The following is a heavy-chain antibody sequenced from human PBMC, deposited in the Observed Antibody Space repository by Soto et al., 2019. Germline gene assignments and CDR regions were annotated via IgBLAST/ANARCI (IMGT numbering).Heavy chain of an antibody. Sequence: QVQLQESGPGLVKPSQTLSLTCTVSGGSISSGGYYWSWIRQHPGKGLEWIGYIYYSGSTYYNPSLKSRVTISVDTSKNQFSPKLSSVTAADTAVYYCAREGRAVTMRFDYWGQGTLVTVSS. CDR1: GGSISSGGYY. CDR3: AREGRAVTMRFDY. V-gene: IGHV4-31*03. D-gene: IGHD3-22*01. CDR2: IYYSGST. J-gene: IGHJ4*02.